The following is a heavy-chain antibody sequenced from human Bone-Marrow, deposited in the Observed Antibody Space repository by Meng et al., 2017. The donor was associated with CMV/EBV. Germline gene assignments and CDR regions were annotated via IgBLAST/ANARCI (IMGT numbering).Heavy chain of an antibody. J-gene: IGHJ4*02. Sequence: QVQLPQWGAGLLKPSETLSLSCAVYGGSFSGYYWRWIRQPPGKGLEWIGEINHSGSTNYNPSLKSRVTISVDTSKNQFSLKLSSVTAADTAVYYCARAQAVAGRFCVYWGQGTLVTVSS. V-gene: IGHV4-34*01. CDR2: INHSGST. CDR3: ARAQAVAGRFCVY. CDR1: GGSFSGYY. D-gene: IGHD6-19*01.